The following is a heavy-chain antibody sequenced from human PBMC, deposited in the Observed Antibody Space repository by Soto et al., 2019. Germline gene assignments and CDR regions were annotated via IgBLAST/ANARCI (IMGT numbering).Heavy chain of an antibody. D-gene: IGHD1-7*01. V-gene: IGHV3-30*03. Sequence: QVQVVESGGGVVQPGRSLRLSCAASGFTFSSHGMHWVRQAPGKGLEWVAGVSYDGNDKYYADSVKGRFTISRDNSKHKLYLQMNSLRVEDTAVYYCARGIGNNWNYVWFDPWGQGTLVTVSS. CDR2: VSYDGNDK. CDR1: GFTFSSHG. CDR3: ARGIGNNWNYVWFDP. J-gene: IGHJ5*02.